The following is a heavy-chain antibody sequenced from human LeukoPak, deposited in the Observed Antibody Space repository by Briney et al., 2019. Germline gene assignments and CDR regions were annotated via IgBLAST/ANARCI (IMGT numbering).Heavy chain of an antibody. CDR1: GFTFSSYS. CDR2: ISGSGGST. D-gene: IGHD3-9*01. V-gene: IGHV3-23*01. J-gene: IGHJ4*02. CDR3: ARDDETGISYYFDY. Sequence: GGSLRLSCAASGFTFSSYSMNWVRQAPGKGLEWVSAISGSGGSTYYADSVKGRFTISRDNSKNTLYLQMNSLRAEDTAVYYCARDDETGISYYFDYWGQGTLVTVSS.